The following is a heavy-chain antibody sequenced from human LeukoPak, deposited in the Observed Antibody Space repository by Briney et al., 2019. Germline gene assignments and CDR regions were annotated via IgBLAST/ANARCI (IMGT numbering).Heavy chain of an antibody. CDR2: IYYTGST. CDR1: GGSISTYY. CDR3: ARGGLVRGTLNSLIAFDI. Sequence: PSETLSLTCTVSGGSISTYYWSWIRQPPGKGLEWIGYIYYTGSTSYNPSLKSRVTMSLDASKNQFSLELNSVTPEDTALYYCARGGLVRGTLNSLIAFDIWGQGIMVTVSS. J-gene: IGHJ3*02. D-gene: IGHD3-10*01. V-gene: IGHV4-59*12.